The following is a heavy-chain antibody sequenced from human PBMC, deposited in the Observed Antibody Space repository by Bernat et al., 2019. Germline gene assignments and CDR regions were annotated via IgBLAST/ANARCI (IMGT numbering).Heavy chain of an antibody. V-gene: IGHV2-5*02. D-gene: IGHD6-6*01. CDR1: GFSLSTSGVG. CDR3: VLTQDEYSNSSVAYYFDY. Sequence: QITLKESGPTLVKPTRTLTLTCTFSGFSLSTSGVGVGWIRQPPGKALEWLALIYWDYDKRYSPSLKSRLTITKDTSKNQVVLTMTNMDPVDTATYYCVLTQDEYSNSSVAYYFDYWGQGTLVTVSS. J-gene: IGHJ4*02. CDR2: IYWDYDK.